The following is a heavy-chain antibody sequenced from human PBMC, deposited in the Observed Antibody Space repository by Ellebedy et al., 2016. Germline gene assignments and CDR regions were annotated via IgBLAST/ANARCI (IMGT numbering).Heavy chain of an antibody. CDR3: ARGSHYMRVVVIASDAFDI. D-gene: IGHD3-22*01. CDR1: GGSISSGDYY. CDR2: INHSGST. Sequence: GSLRLSCTVSGGSISSGDYYWSWIRQPPGKGLEWIGEINHSGSTNYNPSFKSRVTISIDTSKNQFSLNLSSVTAADTAVHYCARGSHYMRVVVIASDAFDIWGQGTMVTVSS. V-gene: IGHV4-39*07. J-gene: IGHJ3*02.